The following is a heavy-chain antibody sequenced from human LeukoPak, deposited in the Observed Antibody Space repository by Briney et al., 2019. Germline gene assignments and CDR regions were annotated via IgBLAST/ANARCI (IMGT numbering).Heavy chain of an antibody. CDR3: ARDRGDFWSGYYTNYFDY. V-gene: IGHV3-48*01. CDR2: ISNSASTI. CDR1: GFTFSNYN. J-gene: IGHJ4*02. Sequence: PGGSLRLSCAASGFTFSNYNMHWVRQAPGKGLEWVSYISNSASTIYYADSVKGRFTISRDNAKNSLYLQVNSLRAEDTAVYYCARDRGDFWSGYYTNYFDYWGQGTLVTVSS. D-gene: IGHD3-3*01.